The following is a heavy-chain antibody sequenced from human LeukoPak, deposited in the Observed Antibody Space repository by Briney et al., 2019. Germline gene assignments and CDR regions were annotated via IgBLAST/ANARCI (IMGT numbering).Heavy chain of an antibody. D-gene: IGHD6-19*01. Sequence: GGSLRLSCAASGFTFSNYAIHWVRQAPGKGLEWVSSISSSSSYIYYADSVKGRFTISRDNAKNTLYLQMNSLRAEDTAVYYCARFLEGYYSSGFDYWGQGTLVTVSS. V-gene: IGHV3-21*04. CDR1: GFTFSNYA. CDR3: ARFLEGYYSSGFDY. J-gene: IGHJ4*02. CDR2: ISSSSSYI.